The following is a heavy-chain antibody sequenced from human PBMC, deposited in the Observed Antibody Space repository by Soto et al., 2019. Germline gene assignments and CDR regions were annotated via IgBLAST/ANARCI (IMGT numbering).Heavy chain of an antibody. CDR1: GGSISSSSYS. CDR3: ASVNILTGYYLDH. V-gene: IGHV4-39*01. J-gene: IGHJ4*02. D-gene: IGHD3-9*01. CDR2: FYYSGGT. Sequence: SETLSLTCTVSGGSISSSSYSWGWIRQPPGKGLEWIGSFYYSGGTYYNPSLKSRVTISVDTSKNQFSLKLSSVTAADTAVYYCASVNILTGYYLDHWGQGTLVTVSS.